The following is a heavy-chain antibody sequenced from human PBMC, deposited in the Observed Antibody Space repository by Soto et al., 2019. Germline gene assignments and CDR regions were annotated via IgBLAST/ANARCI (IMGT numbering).Heavy chain of an antibody. CDR3: AHRDYRSGFFDY. V-gene: IGHV2-5*02. D-gene: IGHD2-15*01. CDR1: GLSHNKNGVA. CDR2: IYWDDDK. Sequence: SGPTPGNPAQTLTLTCTFSGLSHNKNGVAVGWIRQPPGKALEWLALIYWDDDKRYSPSLKSRLTITKDTSKNQVVLTMTTMDPVDTATYYCAHRDYRSGFFDYWGQGVLVTVSS. J-gene: IGHJ4*02.